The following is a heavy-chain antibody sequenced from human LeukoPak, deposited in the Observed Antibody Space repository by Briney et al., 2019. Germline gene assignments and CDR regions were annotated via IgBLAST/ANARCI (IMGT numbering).Heavy chain of an antibody. CDR1: GFTFSSYA. D-gene: IGHD1-26*01. CDR2: ISGSGGST. CDR3: AKDSSGGSYCLYYYYYGMDV. Sequence: GGSLRLSCAASGFTFSSYAMSWVRQAPGKGLEWVSAISGSGGSTYYADSVKGRFTISRDNSKNTLYLQMNSPRAEDTAVYYCAKDSSGGSYCLYYYYYGMDVWGQGTTVTVSS. V-gene: IGHV3-23*01. J-gene: IGHJ6*02.